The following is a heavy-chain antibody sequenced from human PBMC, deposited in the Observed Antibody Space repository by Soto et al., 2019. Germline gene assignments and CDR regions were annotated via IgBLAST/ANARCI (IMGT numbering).Heavy chain of an antibody. Sequence: SETLSLTCTVSGDSISTYDYYWSWFRQPPGGGLQWIGYIYYSGTTYYNPSLKSRVTLSMDTSKNQFSLRLSSVTAADTAVYYCARGIGVFDSWGQGTLVTVSS. CDR2: IYYSGTT. V-gene: IGHV4-30-4*01. D-gene: IGHD3-10*01. CDR3: ARGIGVFDS. J-gene: IGHJ4*02. CDR1: GDSISTYDYY.